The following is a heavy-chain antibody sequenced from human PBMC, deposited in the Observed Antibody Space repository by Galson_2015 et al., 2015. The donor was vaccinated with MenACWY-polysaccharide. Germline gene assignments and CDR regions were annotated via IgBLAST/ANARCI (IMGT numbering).Heavy chain of an antibody. D-gene: IGHD2/OR15-2a*01. J-gene: IGHJ4*02. V-gene: IGHV1-2*02. CDR3: ARASRVLRHVDY. CDR1: GYTFTGYY. CDR2: KNPNSGGT. Sequence: SVKVSCKASGYTFTGYYMHWVRQAPGKGLEWMGWKNPNSGGTNYAQKFQGRVTMTRDTSIRTAYMELSRLRSDDTAVYYCARASRVLRHVDYWGQGTLFTVPS.